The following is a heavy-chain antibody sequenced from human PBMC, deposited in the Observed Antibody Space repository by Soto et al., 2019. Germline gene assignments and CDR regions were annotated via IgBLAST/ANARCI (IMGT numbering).Heavy chain of an antibody. Sequence: LSLTCSVSGDSISNLDYFWAWIRQPPGQALEYIGYIYKSATTYYNPSFESRVAISVDTSKSQFSLNATSVTAADTAVYFCARGRYCLTGRCFPNWFDSWGQGALVTVSS. CDR3: ARGRYCLTGRCFPNWFDS. CDR1: GDSISNLDYF. J-gene: IGHJ5*01. CDR2: IYKSATT. D-gene: IGHD7-27*01. V-gene: IGHV4-30-4*01.